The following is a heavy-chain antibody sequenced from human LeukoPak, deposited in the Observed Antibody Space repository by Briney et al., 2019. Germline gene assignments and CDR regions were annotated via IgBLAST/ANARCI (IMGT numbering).Heavy chain of an antibody. V-gene: IGHV3-23*01. CDR2: ISGIGDTT. J-gene: IGHJ1*01. D-gene: IGHD1-26*01. CDR3: AKRVVVGATSPYSDFQH. CDR1: GFIFSSYA. Sequence: GGSLRLSCAASGFIFSSYAMGWVRQAPGKGLEWVSAISGIGDTTHYADSVKGRFTISRDNSKNTLFLQMDSLRGEDTAVYYCAKRVVVGATSPYSDFQHWGQGTLVTVSS.